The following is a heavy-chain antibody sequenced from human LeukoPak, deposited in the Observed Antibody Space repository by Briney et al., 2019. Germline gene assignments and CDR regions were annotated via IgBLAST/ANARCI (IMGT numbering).Heavy chain of an antibody. CDR2: MSFDGGNK. J-gene: IGHJ4*02. Sequence: GGSLRLSCAASGFTFSTYAMHWVRQAPGKGLEWVAVMSFDGGNKYYADSVKGRFTISRDNSKNTLYLQMNSLRVEDTAVYHCARGMLTSGYYGGYFDYWGQGTLVTVSS. D-gene: IGHD3-22*01. V-gene: IGHV3-30-3*01. CDR3: ARGMLTSGYYGGYFDY. CDR1: GFTFSTYA.